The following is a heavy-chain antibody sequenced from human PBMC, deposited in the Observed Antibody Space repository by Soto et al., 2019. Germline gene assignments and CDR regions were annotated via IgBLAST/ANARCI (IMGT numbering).Heavy chain of an antibody. D-gene: IGHD3-10*01. CDR2: ISCRDGNT. CDR3: AKWSYLDY. V-gene: IGHV3-23*04. Sequence: DVRLAESGGGLVQPGGSLRLSCTTSGFSFASFSMTWVLQAPGKGLEWVATISCRDGNTYYADSLKGRFSISRDTSRNTLYLQMNSRRADDPASYYCAKWSYLDYWGQGTRVTVSS. J-gene: IGHJ4*02. CDR1: GFSFASFS.